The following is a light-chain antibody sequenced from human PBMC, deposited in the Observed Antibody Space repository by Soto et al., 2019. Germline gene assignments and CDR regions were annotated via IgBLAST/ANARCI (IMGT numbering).Light chain of an antibody. CDR2: DAS. CDR1: QSISTW. V-gene: IGKV1-5*01. J-gene: IGKJ2*01. Sequence: DSQMTPSPSTLSASVEDRVTITYRASQSISTWLVWYQQKLGKAPKVVIYDASSLQRGVPSRFSGHGSGTDFTLTISSLQPDDSAIYYCQQYKTYTTFGQGTKVDIK. CDR3: QQYKTYTT.